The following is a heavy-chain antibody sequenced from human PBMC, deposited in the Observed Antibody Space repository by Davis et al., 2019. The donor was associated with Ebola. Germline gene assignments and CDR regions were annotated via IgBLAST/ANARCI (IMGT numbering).Heavy chain of an antibody. V-gene: IGHV1-18*04. Sequence: AASVKVSCKASGYIFTSYGISWVRQAPGQGLEWMGWISAYNGNTNYAQKLQGRVTMTTDTSTSTAYMELRSLRSDDTAVYYCARDKLVTPPDYWGRGTLVTVSS. D-gene: IGHD4-23*01. CDR2: ISAYNGNT. J-gene: IGHJ4*02. CDR3: ARDKLVTPPDY. CDR1: GYIFTSYG.